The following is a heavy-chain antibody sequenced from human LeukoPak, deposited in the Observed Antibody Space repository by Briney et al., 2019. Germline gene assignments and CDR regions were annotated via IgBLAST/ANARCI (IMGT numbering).Heavy chain of an antibody. CDR2: IYYSGST. V-gene: IGHV4-31*03. Sequence: PSQTLSLTCTVSSGSISTGGYYWSWIRQHPGKGLEWIGYIYYSGSTYYNPSLKSRVTISVDTSKNQFSLKLSSVTAADAGAYYCTRDGGYSNYIGDRSRRWFDPWGQGTLVTVSS. J-gene: IGHJ5*02. CDR1: SGSISTGGYY. D-gene: IGHD4-11*01. CDR3: TRDGGYSNYIGDRSRRWFDP.